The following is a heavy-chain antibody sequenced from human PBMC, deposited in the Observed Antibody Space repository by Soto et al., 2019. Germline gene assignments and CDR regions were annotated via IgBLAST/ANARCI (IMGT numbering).Heavy chain of an antibody. CDR1: GFTFSSYA. CDR2: ISGSGGST. D-gene: IGHD2-2*01. CDR3: APYCSSTSCSDYYYYYYMDV. Sequence: GGSLRLSCAASGFTFSSYAMSWVRQAPGKGLEWVSAISGSGGSTYYADSVKGRFTISRDNSKNTLYLQMNSLRAEDTAVYYCAPYCSSTSCSDYYYYYYMDVWGKGTTVTVSS. J-gene: IGHJ6*03. V-gene: IGHV3-23*01.